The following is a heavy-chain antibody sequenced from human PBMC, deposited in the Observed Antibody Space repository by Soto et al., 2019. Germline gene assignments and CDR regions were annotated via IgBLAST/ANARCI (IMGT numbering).Heavy chain of an antibody. CDR1: GGSISSGDYY. V-gene: IGHV4-30-4*01. Sequence: SETLSLTCTVSGGSISSGDYYWSWIRQPPGKGLEWIGYIYYSGSTYYNPSLKSRVTISVDTSKNQFSLKLSSVTAADTAVYYCARYSSSWLNAFDIWGQGTMVTISS. J-gene: IGHJ3*02. CDR3: ARYSSSWLNAFDI. D-gene: IGHD6-13*01. CDR2: IYYSGST.